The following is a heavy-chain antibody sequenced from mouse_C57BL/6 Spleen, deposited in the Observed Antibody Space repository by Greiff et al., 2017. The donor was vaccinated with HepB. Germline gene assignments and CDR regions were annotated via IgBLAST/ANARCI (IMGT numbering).Heavy chain of an antibody. Sequence: DVKLQESGPGLVKPSQSLSLTCSVTGYSITSGYYWNWIRQFPGNKLEWMGYISYDGSNNYNPSLKNRISITRDTSKNQFFLKLNSVTTEDTATYYCASGYYGPYAMDYWGQGTSVTVSS. V-gene: IGHV3-6*01. J-gene: IGHJ4*01. CDR1: GYSITSGYY. CDR3: ASGYYGPYAMDY. CDR2: ISYDGSN. D-gene: IGHD1-1*01.